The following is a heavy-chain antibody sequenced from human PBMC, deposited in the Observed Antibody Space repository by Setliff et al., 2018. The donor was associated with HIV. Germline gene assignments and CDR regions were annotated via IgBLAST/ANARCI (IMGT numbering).Heavy chain of an antibody. V-gene: IGHV1-18*01. D-gene: IGHD1-26*01. J-gene: IGHJ5*02. CDR1: GYSFINYG. CDR2: ISAYNGNT. CDR3: ARARLQGIVTAVGPRDNCLDP. Sequence: ASVKVSCKASGYSFINYGISWVRQAPGQGLERMGWISAYNGNTDYAPRLLGRVTMTTDTSTSTAYMELRSLSSDDTAVYYCARARLQGIVTAVGPRDNCLDPWGQGTQVTVSS.